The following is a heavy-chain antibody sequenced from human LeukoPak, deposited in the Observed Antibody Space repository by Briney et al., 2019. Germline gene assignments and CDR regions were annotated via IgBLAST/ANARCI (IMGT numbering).Heavy chain of an antibody. CDR2: INHSGST. CDR3: ARSNRGSSWRSNWFDP. J-gene: IGHJ5*02. CDR1: GGSFSGYY. V-gene: IGHV4-34*01. Sequence: SETLSLTCAVYGGSFSGYYWSWIRQPPGKGLEWIGEINHSGSTNYNPSLKSRVTISVDTSKNQFSLKLSSVTAADTAVYYCARSNRGSSWRSNWFDPWGQGTLVTVSS. D-gene: IGHD6-13*01.